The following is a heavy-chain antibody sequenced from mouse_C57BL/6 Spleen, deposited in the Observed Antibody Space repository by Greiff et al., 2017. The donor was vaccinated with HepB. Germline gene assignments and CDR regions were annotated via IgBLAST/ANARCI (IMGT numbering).Heavy chain of an antibody. V-gene: IGHV1-50*01. J-gene: IGHJ3*01. Sequence: QVQLQQPGAELVKPGASVKLSCKASGYTFTSYWMQWVKQRPGQGLEWIGEIDPSDSYTYYNQTFEGKATLTVDTSSSTAFMQRSSRTSEDSAVYYYARKRDAAHASWFAYWGQGTLVTVSA. CDR1: GYTFTSYW. D-gene: IGHD3-3*01. CDR3: ARKRDAAHASWFAY. CDR2: IDPSDSYT.